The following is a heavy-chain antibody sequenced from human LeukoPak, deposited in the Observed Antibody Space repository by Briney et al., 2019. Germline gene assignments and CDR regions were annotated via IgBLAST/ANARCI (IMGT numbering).Heavy chain of an antibody. CDR2: IYYSGST. D-gene: IGHD6-13*01. V-gene: IGHV4-59*01. Sequence: SETLSLTCTVSGGSISSYYWSWIRQPPGKGLEWIGYIYYSGSTNYNPSLKSRVTISVDTSKNQFSLKLSSVTAADTAVYYCARVRIAAAGTVRYFRHWGQGTLVTVS. J-gene: IGHJ1*01. CDR1: GGSISSYY. CDR3: ARVRIAAAGTVRYFRH.